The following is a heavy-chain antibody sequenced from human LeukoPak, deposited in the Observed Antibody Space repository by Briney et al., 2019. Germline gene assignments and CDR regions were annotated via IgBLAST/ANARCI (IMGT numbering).Heavy chain of an antibody. CDR3: AKALYDSTGDGY. V-gene: IGHV3-23*01. CDR2: ISGSGGST. Sequence: PGGSLRLSCAASGFTFSSYAMSWVRQAPGKGLEWVSAISGSGGSTYYAGSVKGRFSISRDNSKNTLILQMNSLRVEDTAVYYCAKALYDSTGDGYWGQGTLVTISS. CDR1: GFTFSSYA. J-gene: IGHJ4*02. D-gene: IGHD7-27*01.